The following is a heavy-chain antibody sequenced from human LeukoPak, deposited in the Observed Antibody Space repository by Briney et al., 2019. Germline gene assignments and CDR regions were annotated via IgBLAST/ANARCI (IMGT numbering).Heavy chain of an antibody. CDR1: GGSFSGDF. D-gene: IGHD3-16*01. J-gene: IGHJ4*01. V-gene: IGHV4-34*01. CDR2: INHGGST. Sequence: SETLSLTCAVYGGSFSGDFWSWIRESPGKGLEWIGEINHGGSTTYNPSLQSRVTMSVDTSTNQISLKMTSVTAADTAIYYCARGGVLKSVDYWGQGTLVAVSS. CDR3: ARGGVLKSVDY.